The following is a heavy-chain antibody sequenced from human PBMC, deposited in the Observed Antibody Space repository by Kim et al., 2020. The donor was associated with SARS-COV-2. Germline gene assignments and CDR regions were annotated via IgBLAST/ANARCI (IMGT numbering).Heavy chain of an antibody. CDR3: ARGNRGEITIFGVVILNNWFDP. V-gene: IGHV1-8*01. D-gene: IGHD3-3*01. CDR2: MNPNSGNT. CDR1: GYTFTSYD. Sequence: ASVKVSCKASGYTFTSYDINWVRQATGQGLEWMGWMNPNSGNTGYAQKFQGRVTMTRKTSISTAYMELSSLRSEDTAVYYCARGNRGEITIFGVVILNNWFDPWGQGALVTVSS. J-gene: IGHJ5*02.